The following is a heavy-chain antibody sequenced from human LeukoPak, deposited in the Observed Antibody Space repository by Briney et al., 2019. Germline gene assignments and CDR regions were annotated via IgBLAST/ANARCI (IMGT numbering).Heavy chain of an antibody. D-gene: IGHD1-26*01. J-gene: IGHJ4*02. CDR3: ARGNGATEADDY. V-gene: IGHV3-21*01. CDR2: ISSSSSYI. Sequence: GGSLRLSCAASGFTFSSYSMNWVRQAPGKGLEWVSSISSSSSYIYYADSVKGRFTISRDNAKNSLYLQMNSLRAEDTAVYYCARGNGATEADDYWGQGTLVTVSS. CDR1: GFTFSSYS.